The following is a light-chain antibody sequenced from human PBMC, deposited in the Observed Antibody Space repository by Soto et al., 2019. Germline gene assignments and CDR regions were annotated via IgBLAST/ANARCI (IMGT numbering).Light chain of an antibody. CDR1: QSVTTN. Sequence: VMREPRATLSKTTGERATLSCRASQSVTTNLAWYQQKPGQAPRLLIYGASTRATDFPARFSGSGSGTDFTLTISSLQSEDFAVYYCQQYNNWPGTFGQGTKVDIK. CDR3: QQYNNWPGT. CDR2: GAS. V-gene: IGKV3-15*01. J-gene: IGKJ1*01.